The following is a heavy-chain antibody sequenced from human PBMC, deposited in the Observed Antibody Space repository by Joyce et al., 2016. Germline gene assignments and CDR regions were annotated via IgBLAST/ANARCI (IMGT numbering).Heavy chain of an antibody. CDR1: GFTFNGYA. CDR3: ARSPSNSWHNFDS. V-gene: IGHV3-30-3*01. D-gene: IGHD2-2*01. CDR2: ISPDGTRK. J-gene: IGHJ4*02. Sequence: QVQLVESGGGVVQPGRSLRLSCAASGFTFNGYAMQWVRQAPGTGREWVAVISPDGTRKFYSDSVKDRFIISRDNSKKMVYVQMNSLRVEDTAVYYCARSPSNSWHNFDSWGQGTLVSVSS.